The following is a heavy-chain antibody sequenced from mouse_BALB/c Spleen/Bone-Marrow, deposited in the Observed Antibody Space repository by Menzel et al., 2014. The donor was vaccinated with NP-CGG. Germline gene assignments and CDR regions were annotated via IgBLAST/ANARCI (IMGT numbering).Heavy chain of an antibody. D-gene: IGHD2-3*01. J-gene: IGHJ4*01. Sequence: EVKLMESGAELVKPGASVKLSCTASGFNIKDTYMHWVKQRPEQGLEWIGRIDPANGNTKYDPKFQGKATITADTSSNTAYLQLSSLTSEDIAVYYCARGLLQYYYAMDYWGQGTSVTVSS. CDR3: ARGLLQYYYAMDY. CDR2: IDPANGNT. V-gene: IGHV14-3*02. CDR1: GFNIKDTY.